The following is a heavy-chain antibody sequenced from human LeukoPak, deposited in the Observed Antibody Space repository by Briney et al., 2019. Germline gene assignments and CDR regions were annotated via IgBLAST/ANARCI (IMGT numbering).Heavy chain of an antibody. Sequence: SETLSLTCTVSGYSISSGYYWGWIRQPPGKGLEWIGSIYHSGSTYYNPSLKSRVTISVDTPKNQFSLKLSSVTAADTAVYYCARDPHQNRKMTDDYWGQGTLVTVSS. J-gene: IGHJ4*02. CDR2: IYHSGST. V-gene: IGHV4-38-2*02. CDR3: ARDPHQNRKMTDDY. CDR1: GYSISSGYY. D-gene: IGHD2-21*02.